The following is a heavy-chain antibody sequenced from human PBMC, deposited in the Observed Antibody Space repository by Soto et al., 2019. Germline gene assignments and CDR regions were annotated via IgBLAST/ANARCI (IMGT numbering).Heavy chain of an antibody. J-gene: IGHJ5*02. CDR2: IHGSGSD. Sequence: SETLSLTGTVSNDSISNTYCNWILQSAGTALEWIGRIHGSGSDTHNPSLRGRVTMSVDTSKNQFSLKVNSVTGADTAVYYCARSSHKERWFDPWGQGTLVTVSS. V-gene: IGHV4-4*07. CDR3: ARSSHKERWFDP. CDR1: NDSISNTY. D-gene: IGHD6-13*01.